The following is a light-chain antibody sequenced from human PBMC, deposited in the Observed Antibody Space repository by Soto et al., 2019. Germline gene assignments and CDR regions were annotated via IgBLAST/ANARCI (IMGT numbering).Light chain of an antibody. CDR2: GAS. CDR1: QSVSSSY. V-gene: IGKV3-20*01. Sequence: ELVLTQSPGTLSLSPGERATLSCRASQSVSSSYLAWYQQKPGQAPRLLIYGASNRATGIPDRFSGSGSGTDFTLTISRLEPEYFAVYFCQQYGRSPPFTVGQGTKVEIK. CDR3: QQYGRSPPFT. J-gene: IGKJ2*01.